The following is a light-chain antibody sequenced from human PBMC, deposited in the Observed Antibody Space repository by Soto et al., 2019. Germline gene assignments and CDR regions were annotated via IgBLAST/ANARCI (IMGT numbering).Light chain of an antibody. CDR1: QTINNR. J-gene: IGKJ3*01. V-gene: IGKV1-39*01. CDR2: DAS. CDR3: QQSHITPLA. Sequence: DIQMTQSPSSLSASVGDRVTITCRASQTINNRLNWYQQRPGKAPKLLIYDASTLQSGVPSRFSGGGSGIYFTLPISSVQPEDFATYYCQQSHITPLAFGPGTRVD.